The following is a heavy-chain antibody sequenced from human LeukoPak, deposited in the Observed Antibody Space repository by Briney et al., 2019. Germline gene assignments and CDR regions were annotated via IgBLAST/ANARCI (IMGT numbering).Heavy chain of an antibody. D-gene: IGHD3-10*01. CDR2: ISYDGSNK. CDR3: ARVARGLGELLELFDY. Sequence: GGSLRLSCAASGFTFSSYAMHWVRQAPGKGLEWVAVISYDGSNKYYADSVKGRFTISRDNSKNTLYLQMNSLRAEDTAVYYCARVARGLGELLELFDYWGQGTLVTVSS. V-gene: IGHV3-30-3*01. CDR1: GFTFSSYA. J-gene: IGHJ4*02.